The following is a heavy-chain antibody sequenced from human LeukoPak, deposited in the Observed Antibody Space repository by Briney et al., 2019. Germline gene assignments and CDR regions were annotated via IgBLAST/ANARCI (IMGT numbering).Heavy chain of an antibody. V-gene: IGHV3-74*01. J-gene: IGHJ4*02. CDR3: ARVKRDCSGGTCYSYDY. Sequence: GGSLRLSCAASGFTISSYWMHWVRHAPGKGLIWVSRINEDGSSTSYADSVKGRYTISRDNAKNTLYLQMNSLRAEDTAVYYCARVKRDCSGGTCYSYDYWGQGTLVTVSS. CDR2: INEDGSST. D-gene: IGHD2-15*01. CDR1: GFTISSYW.